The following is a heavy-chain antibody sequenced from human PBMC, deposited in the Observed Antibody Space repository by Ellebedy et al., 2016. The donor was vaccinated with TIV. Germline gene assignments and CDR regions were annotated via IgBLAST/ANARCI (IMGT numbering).Heavy chain of an antibody. J-gene: IGHJ6*02. CDR3: AEEGGSSRGASGMDV. CDR1: GFTSSTFG. D-gene: IGHD6-6*01. CDR2: ISTNGREK. Sequence: GESLKISCVASGFTSSTFGMHWVRQTPNKGLEWVAFISTNGREKYYIDSVKGRFTISRDISKNTLYLQMNSLRVDDTAVYYCAEEGGSSRGASGMDVWGQGTAVVVSS. V-gene: IGHV3-30*18.